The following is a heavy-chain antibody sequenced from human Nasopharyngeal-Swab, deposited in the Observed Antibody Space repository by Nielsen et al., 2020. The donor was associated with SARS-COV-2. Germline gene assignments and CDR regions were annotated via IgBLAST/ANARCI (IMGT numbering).Heavy chain of an antibody. J-gene: IGHJ2*01. CDR2: ISAYNTNT. CDR3: ARSIGGNCPAPGVNFDL. Sequence: SVKVSCKASGYRFTGYGINWVRQAPGQGLEWMGWISAYNTNTDYAQKFQGRVTVTTDTSTNTAYMELRSLRSDDTAVYYCARSIGGNCPAPGVNFDLWGRGTLVTVSS. V-gene: IGHV1-18*01. CDR1: GYRFTGYG. D-gene: IGHD2-8*02.